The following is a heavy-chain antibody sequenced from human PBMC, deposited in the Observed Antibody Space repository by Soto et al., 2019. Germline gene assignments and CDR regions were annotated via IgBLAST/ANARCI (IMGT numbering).Heavy chain of an antibody. J-gene: IGHJ4*02. CDR1: GGTFSTYA. CDR2: IIPMFGTA. D-gene: IGHD5-18*01. Sequence: QVQLVQSGAEVKKPESSVKVSCQAPGGTFSTYAISWVRQAPGQGLEWMGGIIPMFGTANYAQRFQDRVTTTADESTNTVYMELSSLRSEDTAVYFCASGIQLWLRRINNGYSGWGQGTLVTVSS. CDR3: ASGIQLWLRRINNGYSG. V-gene: IGHV1-69*12.